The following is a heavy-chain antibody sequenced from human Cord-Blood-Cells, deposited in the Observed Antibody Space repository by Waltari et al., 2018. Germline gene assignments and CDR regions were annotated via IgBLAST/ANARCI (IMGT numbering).Heavy chain of an antibody. V-gene: IGHV1-24*01. CDR1: GYTLTELS. J-gene: IGHJ3*02. Sequence: QVQLVQSGAEVKKPGASVKVSCKVSGYTLTELSMHWVRQAPGKGLEWMGGVDPEDGETIYAQKFQGRVTMTEDTSTDTAYMELSSLRSEDTAVYYCATQKSYDYVWGSYRSDAFDIWGQGTMVTVSS. D-gene: IGHD3-16*02. CDR3: ATQKSYDYVWGSYRSDAFDI. CDR2: VDPEDGET.